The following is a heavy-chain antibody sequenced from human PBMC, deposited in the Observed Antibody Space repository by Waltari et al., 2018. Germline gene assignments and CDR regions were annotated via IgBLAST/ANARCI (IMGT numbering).Heavy chain of an antibody. CDR3: ARDTPAPRITGATSVDY. CDR2: IYHSGST. V-gene: IGHV4-38-2*02. D-gene: IGHD1-20*01. J-gene: IGHJ4*02. Sequence: QVQLQESGPGLVKPSETLSLTCAVSGYSISSGYYWGWIRQPPGKGLDGIGSIYHSGSTFYNPSLKSRVTISVDTSKNQFSLKLSSVTAADTAVYYCARDTPAPRITGATSVDYWGQGTLVTVSS. CDR1: GYSISSGYY.